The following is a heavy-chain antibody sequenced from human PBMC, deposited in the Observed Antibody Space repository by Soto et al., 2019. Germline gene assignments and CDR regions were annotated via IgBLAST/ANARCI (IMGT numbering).Heavy chain of an antibody. V-gene: IGHV3-7*03. Sequence: GGSLRLSCAASGFSFSGYWMIWVRQAPGKGLEWVANIKQDGSEEYYVDSVKGRFTISRDNAKRSLFLQMNSLRVEDTALYYCARDLGVGAAGRGYYYYYGMDVWGQGTTVTVSS. CDR2: IKQDGSEE. CDR1: GFSFSGYW. CDR3: ARDLGVGAAGRGYYYYYGMDV. D-gene: IGHD6-13*01. J-gene: IGHJ6*02.